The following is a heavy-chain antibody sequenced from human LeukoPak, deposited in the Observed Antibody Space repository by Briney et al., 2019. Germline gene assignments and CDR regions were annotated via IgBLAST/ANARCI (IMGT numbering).Heavy chain of an antibody. CDR3: ARPGRSGWSAFDY. D-gene: IGHD6-19*01. CDR2: ISYDGSNK. Sequence: GRSLRLSCAASGFTFSSYAMHWVRQAPGKGLEWVAVISYDGSNKYYADSVKGRFTISRDNSKNTLYLQMNSLRAEDTAVYYCARPGRSGWSAFDYWGQGTLVTVSS. J-gene: IGHJ4*02. V-gene: IGHV3-30*04. CDR1: GFTFSSYA.